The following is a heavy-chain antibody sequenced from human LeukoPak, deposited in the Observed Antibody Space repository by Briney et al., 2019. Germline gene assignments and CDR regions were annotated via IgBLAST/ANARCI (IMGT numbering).Heavy chain of an antibody. D-gene: IGHD6-13*01. J-gene: IGHJ3*02. Sequence: PGGSLRLSCAASGFTFSSYEMNWVRQAPGKGLEWVSYISSSGSTIYYADSVKGRFTISRDNAKNSLYLQMNSLRAEDTAVYYRARGLRRIAGHHDAFDIWGQGTMVTVSS. CDR2: ISSSGSTI. V-gene: IGHV3-48*03. CDR3: ARGLRRIAGHHDAFDI. CDR1: GFTFSSYE.